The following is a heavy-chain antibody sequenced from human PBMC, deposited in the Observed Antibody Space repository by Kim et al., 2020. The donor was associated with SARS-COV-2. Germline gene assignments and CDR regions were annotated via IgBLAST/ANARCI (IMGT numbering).Heavy chain of an antibody. CDR3: GRRGLYGTGYFDY. V-gene: IGHV5-51*01. J-gene: IGHJ4*02. Sequence: YSPSVQGQVTLSADKSISAVYLQWSSLKASDSAMYYCGRRGLYGTGYFDYWGQGTLITVSS. D-gene: IGHD4-17*01.